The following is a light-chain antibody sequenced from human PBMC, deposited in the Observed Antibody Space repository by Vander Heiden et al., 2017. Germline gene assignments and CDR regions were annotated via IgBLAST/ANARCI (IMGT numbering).Light chain of an antibody. CDR2: EAS. V-gene: IGKV1-5*03. CDR1: QSINNW. J-gene: IGKJ2*01. Sequence: IQMTQSPSTLSASVGDTVTITCRASQSINNWLAWYQQKAGKAPKLLIYEASTLETGVPSRFSGSGSGTEFTLTISSMQPDDFATYYCQQYNSNSHTFGEGTKVEIK. CDR3: QQYNSNSHT.